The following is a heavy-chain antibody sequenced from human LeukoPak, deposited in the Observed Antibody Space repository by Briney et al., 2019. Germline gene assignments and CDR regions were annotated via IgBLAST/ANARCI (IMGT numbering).Heavy chain of an antibody. D-gene: IGHD6-19*01. CDR3: AHMRAVAHFDY. CDR2: IYWDDDK. CDR1: GFSLGTSGGG. J-gene: IGHJ4*02. Sequence: SGPTLLKPTQPLTLTFTFSGFSLGTSGGGVGWIRQPPVKALEWLALIYWDDDKRYRPSLKNRLTITKDTSKNQVVLTMTNMDPVDTATYYCAHMRAVAHFDYWGQGTLVTVSS. V-gene: IGHV2-5*02.